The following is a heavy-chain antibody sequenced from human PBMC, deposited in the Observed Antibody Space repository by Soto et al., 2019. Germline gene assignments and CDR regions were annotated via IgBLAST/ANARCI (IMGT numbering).Heavy chain of an antibody. Sequence: PSETLSLTCTVTGGAISGYYWTWIRQSDGEGLERIGRIYSSGSTNYNPSLKSRVTISLDTSMNYFSLRLSSVTAADTAVYYCARGKRFSDWFDPWGQGNLVTVSS. V-gene: IGHV4-4*07. CDR2: IYSSGST. D-gene: IGHD3-3*01. CDR3: ARGKRFSDWFDP. CDR1: GGAISGYY. J-gene: IGHJ5*02.